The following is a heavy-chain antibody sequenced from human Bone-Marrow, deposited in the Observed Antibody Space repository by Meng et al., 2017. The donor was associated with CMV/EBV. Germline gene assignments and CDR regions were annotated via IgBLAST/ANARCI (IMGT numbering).Heavy chain of an antibody. Sequence: QVQPVQSGAEVKKPGASVKVACKASGYPFTSYDINSVRQAAGQGLEWMGWMNPNSGNTDYAQKFQGRVTMTRNISKSTAYMDLSSLRSEDTAVYYCATGVADFEYWGQGTLVTVSS. J-gene: IGHJ4*02. CDR1: GYPFTSYD. CDR2: MNPNSGNT. CDR3: ATGVADFEY. D-gene: IGHD6-19*01. V-gene: IGHV1-8*01.